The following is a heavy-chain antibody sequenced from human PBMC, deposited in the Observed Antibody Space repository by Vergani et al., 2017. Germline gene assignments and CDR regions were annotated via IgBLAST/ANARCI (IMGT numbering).Heavy chain of an antibody. V-gene: IGHV1-69*01. CDR3: ARDRLKGSVATFDGWYFDL. Sequence: QVQLVQSGAEVKKPGSSVKVSCKASGGTFSSYAISWVRQAPGQGLEWMGGIIPIFGTANYAQKFQGRVTITADEATSTAYMELSSLRSEDTAVYSCARDRLKGSVATFDGWYFDLWGRGTLVTVSS. CDR2: IIPIFGTA. J-gene: IGHJ2*01. D-gene: IGHD5-12*01. CDR1: GGTFSSYA.